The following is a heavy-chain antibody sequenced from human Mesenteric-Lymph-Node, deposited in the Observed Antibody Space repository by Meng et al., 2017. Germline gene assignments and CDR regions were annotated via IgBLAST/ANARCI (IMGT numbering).Heavy chain of an antibody. CDR1: GFTFSAHA. V-gene: IGHV3-23*01. D-gene: IGHD1-26*01. CDR3: ARDWGRKIVGATYYYYYYGMDV. CDR2: ISGSGDTT. J-gene: IGHJ6*02. Sequence: GGSLRLSCAASGFTFSAHAMNWVRQTPGRGLEWVSTISGSGDTTYYTDSVKGRFSISRDNFKNTLYLQMNSLRAEDTAVYYCARDWGRKIVGATYYYYYYGMDVWGQGTTVTGAS.